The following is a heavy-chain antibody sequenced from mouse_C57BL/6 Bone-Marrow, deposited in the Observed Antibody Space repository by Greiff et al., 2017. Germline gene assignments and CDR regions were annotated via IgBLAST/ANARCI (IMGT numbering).Heavy chain of an antibody. CDR3: TTGDYYGSKFAY. Sequence: VQLQQSGAELVRPGASVKLSCTASGFNIKDDYMHWVKQRPEQGLEWIGWIDPENGDTEYASKFQGKATITADTSSNTAYLQLSSLTSEDTAVYYCTTGDYYGSKFAYWGQGTLVTVSA. CDR2: IDPENGDT. D-gene: IGHD1-1*01. J-gene: IGHJ3*01. CDR1: GFNIKDDY. V-gene: IGHV14-4*01.